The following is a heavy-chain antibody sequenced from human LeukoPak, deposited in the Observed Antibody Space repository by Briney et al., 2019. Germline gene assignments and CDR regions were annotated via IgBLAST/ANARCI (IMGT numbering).Heavy chain of an antibody. CDR2: IWYDASYK. D-gene: IGHD5-18*01. Sequence: PGGSLRLSCAGSGFTFGSYGMHWVRQAPGKGLEWVAVIWYDASYKYYADSVKGRFTISRDNSKKTLYLQMNNLRAEDTAVYYCARKKRVDTDSIMVYYYYAMDVWGQGTTVTVSS. CDR1: GFTFGSYG. J-gene: IGHJ6*02. CDR3: ARKKRVDTDSIMVYYYYAMDV. V-gene: IGHV3-33*01.